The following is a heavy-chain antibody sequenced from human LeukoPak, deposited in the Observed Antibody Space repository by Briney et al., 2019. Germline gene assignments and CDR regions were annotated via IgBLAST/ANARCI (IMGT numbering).Heavy chain of an antibody. CDR2: IGTAGDT. V-gene: IGHV3-13*03. Sequence: GGSLRLSCAACGFTFSSYDMHWVRQATGKGMEWVSAIGTAGDTYYPGSVKGQFTISRENAKNSLYLQMNSLRAGDTAVYYCARVGYYYDSSGFHDAFDIWGQGTMVTVSS. J-gene: IGHJ3*02. CDR1: GFTFSSYD. D-gene: IGHD3-22*01. CDR3: ARVGYYYDSSGFHDAFDI.